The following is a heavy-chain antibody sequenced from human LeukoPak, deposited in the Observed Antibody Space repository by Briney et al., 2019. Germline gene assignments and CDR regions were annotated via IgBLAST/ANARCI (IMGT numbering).Heavy chain of an antibody. CDR2: ISAYNGKT. Sequence: ASVKVSCKASGYTFTSYGISWVRQAPGQGFGWMGRISAYNGKTNYAQKLQGRVTMTTDTSTSTAYMDLRSLRSDDTAVYYCARGYNWNDAVDAFDIWGQGTMVTVSS. J-gene: IGHJ3*02. CDR3: ARGYNWNDAVDAFDI. V-gene: IGHV1-18*04. D-gene: IGHD1-1*01. CDR1: GYTFTSYG.